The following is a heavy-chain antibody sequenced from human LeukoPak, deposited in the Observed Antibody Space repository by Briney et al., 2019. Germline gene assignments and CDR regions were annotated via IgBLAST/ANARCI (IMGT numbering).Heavy chain of an antibody. CDR3: ARVPCSSTSCGYAFDI. J-gene: IGHJ3*02. CDR2: ISSSSSYI. Sequence: GGSLRLSCAASRFTFSSYDINWVRQAPGKGREWVSSISSSSSYIYYADSVKGRFTISRDNAKNSLYLQMNSLRAEDTAVYYCARVPCSSTSCGYAFDIWGQGTMVTVSS. CDR1: RFTFSSYD. D-gene: IGHD2-2*01. V-gene: IGHV3-21*01.